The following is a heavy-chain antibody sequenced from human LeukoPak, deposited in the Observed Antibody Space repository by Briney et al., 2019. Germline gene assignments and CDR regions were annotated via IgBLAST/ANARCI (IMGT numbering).Heavy chain of an antibody. CDR2: ISYDGSNK. CDR1: GFTFSSYA. J-gene: IGHJ6*03. CDR3: ARYGYGSEDYYYYYYMDV. V-gene: IGHV3-30*04. Sequence: PGGSLRLSCAASGFTFSSYAMHWVRQAPGKGLEWVAVISYDGSNKYYADSVKGRFTISRDNSKNTLYLQMNSLRAEDTAVYYCARYGYGSEDYYYYYYMDVWGKGTTVTVSS. D-gene: IGHD5-18*01.